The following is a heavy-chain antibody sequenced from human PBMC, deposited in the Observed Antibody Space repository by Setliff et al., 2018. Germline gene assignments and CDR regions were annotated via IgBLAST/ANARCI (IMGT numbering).Heavy chain of an antibody. CDR3: ASIGVRGVRVDI. Sequence: PGGSLRLSCAASGFTFSSYAMSWVRQAPGKGLEWVSAISGSGGSTYYADSVKGRFTISRDNSKYTVYLQMNSLRAEDTAVYYCASIGVRGVRVDIWGQGTMVTVSS. D-gene: IGHD3-10*01. CDR1: GFTFSSYA. V-gene: IGHV3-23*01. CDR2: ISGSGGST. J-gene: IGHJ3*02.